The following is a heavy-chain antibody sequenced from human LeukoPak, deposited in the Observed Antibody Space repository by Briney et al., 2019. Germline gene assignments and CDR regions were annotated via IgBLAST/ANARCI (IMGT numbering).Heavy chain of an antibody. CDR1: GFTFSSYG. D-gene: IGHD2-2*01. Sequence: GGSLRLSCAASGFTFSSYGMHWVRQAPGKGLEWVAVISYDGSNKYYADSVKGRFTISRDNSKNTLYLQMNSLRAEDTAVYYCASDIVVVPAAIGAGAFDIWGQGTMVTVSS. CDR2: ISYDGSNK. CDR3: ASDIVVVPAAIGAGAFDI. J-gene: IGHJ3*02. V-gene: IGHV3-30*03.